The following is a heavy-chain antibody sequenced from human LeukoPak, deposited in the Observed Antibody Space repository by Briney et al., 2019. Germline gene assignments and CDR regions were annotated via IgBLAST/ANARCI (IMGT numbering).Heavy chain of an antibody. CDR2: ISSSSSTI. Sequence: GGSLRLSCAASGFTFSSYEMNWVRQAPGKGLEWVSYISSSSSTIYYEDSVKGRFTNTRDNAKNSLYLQMNSLRAEDTAVYYCARDMNGYYYDSSGYYHDAFDIWGQGTMVTVSS. CDR3: ARDMNGYYYDSSGYYHDAFDI. D-gene: IGHD3-22*01. CDR1: GFTFSSYE. V-gene: IGHV3-48*03. J-gene: IGHJ3*02.